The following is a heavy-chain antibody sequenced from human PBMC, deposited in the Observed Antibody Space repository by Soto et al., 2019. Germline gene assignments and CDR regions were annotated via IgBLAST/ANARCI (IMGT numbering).Heavy chain of an antibody. Sequence: GASVKVSCKASGGTFSSYAISWVRQAPGQGLEWMGGIIPIFGTANYAQKFQGRVTITADESTSTAYMELSSLRSEDTTVYYCARVLDYSTLGYYYGMDVWGQGTTVTVSS. D-gene: IGHD4-4*01. J-gene: IGHJ6*02. CDR2: IIPIFGTA. V-gene: IGHV1-69*13. CDR3: ARVLDYSTLGYYYGMDV. CDR1: GGTFSSYA.